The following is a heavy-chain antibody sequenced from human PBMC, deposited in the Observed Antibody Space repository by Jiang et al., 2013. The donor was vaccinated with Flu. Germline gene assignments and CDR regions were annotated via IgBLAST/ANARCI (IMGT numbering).Heavy chain of an antibody. Sequence: GPGLVKPSETLSLTCTVSGGSISSSSYYWGWIRQPPGKGLEWIGSIYYSGSTYYNPSLKSRVTISVDTSKNQFSLKLSSVTAADTAVYYCARHRFYNNSYGYEGWFDPWGQGTLVTVSS. J-gene: IGHJ5*02. V-gene: IGHV4-39*01. CDR1: GGSISSSSYY. CDR2: IYYSGST. D-gene: IGHD5-18*01. CDR3: ARHRFYNNSYGYEGWFDP.